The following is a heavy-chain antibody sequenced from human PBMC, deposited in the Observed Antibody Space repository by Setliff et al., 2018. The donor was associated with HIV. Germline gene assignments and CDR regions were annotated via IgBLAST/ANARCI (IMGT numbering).Heavy chain of an antibody. CDR1: GFTSNTYW. D-gene: IGHD2-15*01. CDR3: AKDGN. J-gene: IGHJ4*02. V-gene: IGHV3-30*02. Sequence: GGSLRLSCAASGFTSNTYWVNWVRQAPGKGPEWVTFIQYDGNNKRYAESVKGRFTISRDNSKNTLSLQMNSLRAEDTAVYYCAKDGNWGQGTLVTVSS. CDR2: IQYDGNNK.